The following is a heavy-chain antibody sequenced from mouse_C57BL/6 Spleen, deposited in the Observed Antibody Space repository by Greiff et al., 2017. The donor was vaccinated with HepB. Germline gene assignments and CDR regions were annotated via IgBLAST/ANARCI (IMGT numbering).Heavy chain of an antibody. CDR2: IHPSDSDT. CDR1: GYTFTSYW. CDR3: AITTGDYYAMDY. J-gene: IGHJ4*01. Sequence: QVQLQQPGAELVKPGASVKMSCKASGYTFTSYWITWVQQRPGQGLEWIGRIHPSDSDTNYNQKFKGKATLSVDKSSSTAYMQLSSLTSEDSAVYYCAITTGDYYAMDYWGQGTSVTVSS. V-gene: IGHV1-74*01. D-gene: IGHD1-1*01.